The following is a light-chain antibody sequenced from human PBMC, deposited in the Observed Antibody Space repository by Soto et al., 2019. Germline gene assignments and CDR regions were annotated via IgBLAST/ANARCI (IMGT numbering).Light chain of an antibody. CDR1: QSVSSSY. Sequence: EIVLTQSPGTLSLSPGERATLSCRASQSVSSSYLAWYQQKPGQAPRLLIYGASTRATGIPDRFSGSGSGTDFTLTISRLEPEDFAVYYCQQYGSSRCTFGQGTKVEFK. V-gene: IGKV3-20*01. CDR2: GAS. J-gene: IGKJ1*01. CDR3: QQYGSSRCT.